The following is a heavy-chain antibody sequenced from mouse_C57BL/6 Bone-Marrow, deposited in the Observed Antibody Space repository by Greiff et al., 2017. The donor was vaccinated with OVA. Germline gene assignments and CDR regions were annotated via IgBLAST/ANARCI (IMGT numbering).Heavy chain of an antibody. V-gene: IGHV1-64*01. CDR3: ARTPNYPWFDV. Sequence: QVQLQQPGAELVKPGASVKLPCKASGYTFTSYWMHWVKQRPGQGLEWIGMIHPNSGSTNYNEKFKSKATLTVDKSSSTAYMQLSSLTSEDSAVYYCARTPNYPWFDVWGTGTTVTVSS. CDR2: IHPNSGST. CDR1: GYTFTSYW. D-gene: IGHD1-1*01. J-gene: IGHJ1*03.